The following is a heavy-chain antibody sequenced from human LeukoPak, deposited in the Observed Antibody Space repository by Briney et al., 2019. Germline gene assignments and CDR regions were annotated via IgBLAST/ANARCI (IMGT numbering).Heavy chain of an antibody. J-gene: IGHJ3*01. CDR3: VRVWPPNAVDRGMTYSDFTALDV. D-gene: IGHD1-20*01. CDR1: NYTFASYG. CDR2: ISPYDGNT. Sequence: GASVKVSCKASNYTFASYGLSWVRQAPGQGLQWVGWISPYDGNTNCAQRFQARVTMSIDKSTRTVYMELRRLRLDDTAVYYCVRVWPPNAVDRGMTYSDFTALDVWGQGTTVIVSS. V-gene: IGHV1-18*01.